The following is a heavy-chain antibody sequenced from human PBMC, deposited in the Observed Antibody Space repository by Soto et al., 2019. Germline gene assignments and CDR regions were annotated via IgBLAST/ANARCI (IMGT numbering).Heavy chain of an antibody. CDR3: ARHVLYCSGGSCYSEVGFDY. D-gene: IGHD2-15*01. CDR2: IYYSGST. V-gene: IGHV4-39*01. Sequence: QLQLQESGPGLVKPSETLSLTCTVSGGSISSSSYYWGWIRQPPGKGLEWIGSIYYSGSTYYNPSLKSRVPISVDTSKNQFSLKLSSVTAADTAVYYCARHVLYCSGGSCYSEVGFDYWGQGTLVTVSS. CDR1: GGSISSSSYY. J-gene: IGHJ4*02.